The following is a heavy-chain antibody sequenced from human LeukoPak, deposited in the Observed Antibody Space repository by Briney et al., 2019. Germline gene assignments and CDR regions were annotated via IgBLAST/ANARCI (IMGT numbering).Heavy chain of an antibody. CDR2: IYYSGST. J-gene: IGHJ4*02. Sequence: SETLSLTCTVSGGSISSSSYYWGRIPQPPGKGLEWIGSIYYSGSTCYNPSLKSRVTISVDTYKNQFSLKLSSVTAADTAVYYCARDIVVVPAAIELFDYWGQGTLVTVSS. V-gene: IGHV4-39*01. D-gene: IGHD2-2*01. CDR3: ARDIVVVPAAIELFDY. CDR1: GGSISSSSYY.